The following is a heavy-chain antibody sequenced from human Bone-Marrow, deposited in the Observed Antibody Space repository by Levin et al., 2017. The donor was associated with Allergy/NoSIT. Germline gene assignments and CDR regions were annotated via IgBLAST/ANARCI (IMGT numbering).Heavy chain of an antibody. CDR1: GYTLSSFG. V-gene: IGHV1-18*04. CDR2: IGGYNGKT. Sequence: ASVKVSCQAYGYTLSSFGISWVRQAPGQGIEWMGWIGGYNGKTKYAQNLQGRVTMTTDTSTSTAYMELRGLRSDDTAVYYCARTFGVRKGYDMDVWGQGTTVTVSS. CDR3: ARTFGVRKGYDMDV. D-gene: IGHD3-16*01. J-gene: IGHJ6*02.